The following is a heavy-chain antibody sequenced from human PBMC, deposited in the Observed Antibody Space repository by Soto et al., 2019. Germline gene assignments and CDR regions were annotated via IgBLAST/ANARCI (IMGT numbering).Heavy chain of an antibody. V-gene: IGHV4-34*01. Sequence: SETLSLTCAVYGGSLSHYYWSWIRQSPGKGLEWIGEINHSGSTNYNPSLKSRVTISAETSKNQFSLKLRYVTAADTAVYYCVSAGYYDDWGYYHGLHVCPQGTSVTVS. CDR3: VSAGYYDDWGYYHGLHV. CDR1: GGSLSHYY. CDR2: INHSGST. J-gene: IGHJ6*02. D-gene: IGHD3-22*01.